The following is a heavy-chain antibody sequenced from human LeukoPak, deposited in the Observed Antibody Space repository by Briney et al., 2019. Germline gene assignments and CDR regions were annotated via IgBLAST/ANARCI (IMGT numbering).Heavy chain of an antibody. CDR1: GGTFSSYA. CDR2: IIPILGIA. D-gene: IGHD3-10*01. V-gene: IGHV1-69*04. J-gene: IGHJ4*02. CDR3: ARGTTYYYGSGSVRGDY. Sequence: GSSVKVSCKASGGTFSSYAISWVRQAPGQGLEWMGRIIPILGIANYAQKFEGRVTITADKSTSTAYMELSSLRSEDTAVYYCARGTTYYYGSGSVRGDYWGQGTLVTVSS.